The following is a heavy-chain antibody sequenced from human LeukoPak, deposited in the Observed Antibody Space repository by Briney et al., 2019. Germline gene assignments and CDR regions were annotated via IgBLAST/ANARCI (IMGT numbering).Heavy chain of an antibody. CDR1: GFTFSSYS. CDR2: ISYDGSNK. Sequence: GGSLRLSCAASGFTFSSYSMNRVRQAPGKGLEWVAVISYDGSNKYYADSVKGRFTISRDNSKNTLYLQMNSLRAEDTAVYYCAKEEYYYDSSGYYYFDYWGQGTLVTVSS. J-gene: IGHJ4*02. D-gene: IGHD3-22*01. CDR3: AKEEYYYDSSGYYYFDY. V-gene: IGHV3-30*18.